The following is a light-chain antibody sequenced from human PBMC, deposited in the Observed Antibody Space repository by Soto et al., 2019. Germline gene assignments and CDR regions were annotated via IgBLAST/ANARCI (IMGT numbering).Light chain of an antibody. CDR3: XXYXXPQWX. CDR1: QRGYDGX. Sequence: EIVLTQSPDTLSLSPGERATLSCRASQRGYDGXLAWYQKSPGQPPRLLIYGVFTRADGIPDRFSGSGSGTXXTLTXTXLXPXXXXXXXXXXYXXPQWXFGQGTKVEVK. V-gene: IGKV3-20*01. J-gene: IGKJ1*01. CDR2: GVF.